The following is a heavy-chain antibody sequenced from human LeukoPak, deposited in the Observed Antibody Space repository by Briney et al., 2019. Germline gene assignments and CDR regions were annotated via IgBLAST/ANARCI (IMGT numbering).Heavy chain of an antibody. Sequence: VASVKVSCKASGYTFTSYGISWVRRAPGQGLEWMGWISAYSGNTNYAQKLQGRVTMTTDTSTSTAYTELRSLRSDDTAVYYCARGITMIVDNWFDPWGQGTLVTVSS. D-gene: IGHD3-22*01. V-gene: IGHV1-18*01. J-gene: IGHJ5*02. CDR2: ISAYSGNT. CDR1: GYTFTSYG. CDR3: ARGITMIVDNWFDP.